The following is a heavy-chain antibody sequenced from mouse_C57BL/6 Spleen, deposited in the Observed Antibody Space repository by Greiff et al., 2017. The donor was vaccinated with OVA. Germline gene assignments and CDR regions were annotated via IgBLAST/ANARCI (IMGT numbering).Heavy chain of an antibody. V-gene: IGHV1-80*01. CDR1: GYAFSSYW. Sequence: QVQLQQSGAELVKPGASVKISCKASGYAFSSYWMNWVKQRPGKGLEWIGQIYPGDGDTNYNGKFKGKATLTADKSSSTAYMQLSSLTSEDSAVYFCARKSIYYEYGDFDYWGQGTTLTVSS. J-gene: IGHJ2*01. CDR3: ARKSIYYEYGDFDY. D-gene: IGHD2-4*01. CDR2: IYPGDGDT.